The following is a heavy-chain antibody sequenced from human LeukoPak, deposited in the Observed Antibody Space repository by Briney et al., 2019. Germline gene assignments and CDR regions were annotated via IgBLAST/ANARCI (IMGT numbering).Heavy chain of an antibody. J-gene: IGHJ4*02. CDR2: IRYDATST. V-gene: IGHV3-30*02. CDR3: ATSTLTYGDYVTYY. Sequence: PGGSLLLSCAASGFTFSHYGMHWVRQPPGKGLEWLTFIRYDATSTYYVDSVKGRFTVSRDNSKNTLYLQMNSLRAEDTALYYCATSTLTYGDYVTYYWGQGTLVSVSS. CDR1: GFTFSHYG. D-gene: IGHD4-17*01.